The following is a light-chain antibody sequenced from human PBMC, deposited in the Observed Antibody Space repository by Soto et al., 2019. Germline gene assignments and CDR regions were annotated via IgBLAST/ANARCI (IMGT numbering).Light chain of an antibody. CDR1: QTVNSDY. CDR3: QQYNNWPLT. Sequence: EIVLTQSPGTLSLSPGETATLSCRASQTVNSDYLAWFQQRPGQAPRLLIYGASSRATGIPDRFSGSGSGTEFTLTISSLLSEDFAVYYCQQYNNWPLTFGGGTKVDI. J-gene: IGKJ4*01. V-gene: IGKV3-20*01. CDR2: GAS.